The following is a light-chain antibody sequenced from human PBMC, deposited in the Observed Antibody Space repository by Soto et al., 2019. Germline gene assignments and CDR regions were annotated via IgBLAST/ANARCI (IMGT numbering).Light chain of an antibody. V-gene: IGKV3-15*01. J-gene: IGKJ1*01. Sequence: IVMTQSPATLSVSPGERVTLSCRASQSVSSNLAWYQQKPGQSPRLLIYGASTRATGIPARFSGSGSGTDFTLTISRLEPEDFAVYYCQQYGSSLTWTFGQGTKVDIK. CDR3: QQYGSSLTWT. CDR1: QSVSSN. CDR2: GAS.